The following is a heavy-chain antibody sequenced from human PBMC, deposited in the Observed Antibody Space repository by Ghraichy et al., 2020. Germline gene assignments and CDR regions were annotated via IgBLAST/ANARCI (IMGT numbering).Heavy chain of an antibody. V-gene: IGHV3-23*01. CDR2: ISGSGGST. J-gene: IGHJ5*02. D-gene: IGHD2-2*01. Sequence: GGSLRLSCAASGFTFSSYAMSWVRQAPGKGLEWVSAISGSGGSTYYADSVKGRFTISRDNSKNTLYLQMNSLRAEDTAVYYCTVPAASLNWFDPWGQGTLVTVSS. CDR3: TVPAASLNWFDP. CDR1: GFTFSSYA.